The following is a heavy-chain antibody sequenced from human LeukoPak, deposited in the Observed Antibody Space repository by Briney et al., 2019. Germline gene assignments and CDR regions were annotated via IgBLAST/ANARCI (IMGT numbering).Heavy chain of an antibody. CDR3: ATSRYCSSTSCYG. CDR2: ISGSGGST. V-gene: IGHV3-23*01. D-gene: IGHD2-2*01. J-gene: IGHJ4*02. CDR1: GFTFSSYA. Sequence: PGGSLRLSCAASGFTFSSYAMSWVRQAPGKGLEWVSAISGSGGSTYYADSVKGRFTISRDNSKNTLYLQMNSLRAEDTAVYYCATSRYCSSTSCYGWGQGTLVTVSS.